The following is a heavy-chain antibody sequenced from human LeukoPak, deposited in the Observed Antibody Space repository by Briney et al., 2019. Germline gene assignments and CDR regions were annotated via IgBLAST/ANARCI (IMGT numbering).Heavy chain of an antibody. CDR1: GDSISNSY. Sequence: PSETLSLTCTVSGDSISNSYWSWIRQPPGEGLEWIGYVHYSGSTNYNPSLKGRVTISLDTSKNQFSLKLSSVTAADTAVYYCAREQWLVGFDYWGQGTLVTVSS. CDR3: AREQWLVGFDY. CDR2: VHYSGST. D-gene: IGHD6-19*01. J-gene: IGHJ4*02. V-gene: IGHV4-59*01.